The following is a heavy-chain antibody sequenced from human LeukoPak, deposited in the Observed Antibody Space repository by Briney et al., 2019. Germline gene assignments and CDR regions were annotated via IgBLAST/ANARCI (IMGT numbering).Heavy chain of an antibody. CDR3: AKEGRMVGATAGELRENYFDY. J-gene: IGHJ4*02. CDR1: GFTFSSYG. Sequence: QPGGSLRLSCAASGFTFSSYGMHWVRQAPGKGLEWVAVIWYDGSNKYYTDSVKGRFTISRDNSKNTLYLQMNSLRAEDTAVYYCAKEGRMVGATAGELRENYFDYWGQGTLVTVSS. CDR2: IWYDGSNK. V-gene: IGHV3-30*02. D-gene: IGHD1-26*01.